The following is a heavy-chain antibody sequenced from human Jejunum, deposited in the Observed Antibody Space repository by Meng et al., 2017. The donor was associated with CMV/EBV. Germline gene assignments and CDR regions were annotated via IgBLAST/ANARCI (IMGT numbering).Heavy chain of an antibody. CDR3: AHFVGGYYPSRPDY. D-gene: IGHD1-26*01. Sequence: QIPLKEFGPTLVKPTQTPTLTCSFSGFSPSTSGEGVGWIRQPPGKALEWLALIYRGDDKRYSPSLNSRLTIAKDTSKNEVVLTLTNMGPIDTGTYYCAHFVGGYYPSRPDYWGQGTLVTVSS. CDR2: IYRGDDK. J-gene: IGHJ4*02. CDR1: GFSPSTSGEG. V-gene: IGHV2-5*02.